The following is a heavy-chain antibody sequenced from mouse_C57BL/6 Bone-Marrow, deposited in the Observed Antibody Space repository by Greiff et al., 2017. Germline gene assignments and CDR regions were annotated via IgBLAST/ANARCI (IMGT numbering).Heavy chain of an antibody. CDR1: GYTFTGYW. Sequence: QVQLKQSGAELMKPGASVKLSCKATGYTFTGYWIEWVKQRPGHGLEWIGEILPGSGSTNYNEKFKGKATFTADKSSNTAYMQLSSLTTEDSAIYYCAMDDYDPYYAMDYWGQGTSVTVSS. D-gene: IGHD2-4*01. CDR2: ILPGSGST. J-gene: IGHJ4*01. CDR3: AMDDYDPYYAMDY. V-gene: IGHV1-9*01.